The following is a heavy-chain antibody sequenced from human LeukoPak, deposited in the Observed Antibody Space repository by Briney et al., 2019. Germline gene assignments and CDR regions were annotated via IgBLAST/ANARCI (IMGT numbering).Heavy chain of an antibody. CDR3: ARDNGEGYFGSGSFDY. J-gene: IGHJ4*02. Sequence: GRSLRLSCAASGFAFSSYSMHWVRQVPGKGLDWVTRISYDASEKYYADSVKGRFTISRDNSKNTLHLQMNSLRTEDTALYYCARDNGEGYFGSGSFDYWGQGILVIVSS. CDR2: ISYDASEK. D-gene: IGHD3-10*01. CDR1: GFAFSSYS. V-gene: IGHV3-30*04.